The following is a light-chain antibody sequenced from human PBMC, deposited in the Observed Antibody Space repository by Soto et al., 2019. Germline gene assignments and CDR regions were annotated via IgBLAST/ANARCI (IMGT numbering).Light chain of an antibody. CDR3: KSYAGSNTYV. CDR1: SSDVGGFEY. CDR2: EVV. J-gene: IGLJ1*01. V-gene: IGLV2-8*01. Sequence: QSVLSQPASVSGSPGQSITISCTGTSSDVGGFEYVSWYQHQPGKAPKLIIYEVVQRPSGVPDRFSGSKSGNTASLTVSGLQAADEADYFCKSYAGSNTYVFGSGTKVTVL.